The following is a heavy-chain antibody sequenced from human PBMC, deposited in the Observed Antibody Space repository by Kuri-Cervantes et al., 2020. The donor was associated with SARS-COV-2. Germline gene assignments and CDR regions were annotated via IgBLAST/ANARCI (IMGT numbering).Heavy chain of an antibody. CDR3: ARDRIAASFMDV. J-gene: IGHJ6*02. D-gene: IGHD6-13*01. Sequence: GGSLRLSCAASGFTFSGHWIHWVRQAPGKGLEWVSSISSSSTYKYYADSLKGRFTISRDNSKNTLYLQMNSLRAEDTAVYYCARDRIAASFMDVWGQGTTVTVSS. V-gene: IGHV3-21*01. CDR1: GFTFSGHW. CDR2: ISSSSTYK.